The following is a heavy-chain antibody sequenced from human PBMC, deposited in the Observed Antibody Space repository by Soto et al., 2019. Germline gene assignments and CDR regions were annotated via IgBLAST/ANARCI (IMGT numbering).Heavy chain of an antibody. CDR3: ARDLMTTVTTCLDY. D-gene: IGHD4-17*01. Sequence: QVQLVESGGGVVQPGRSLRLSCAASGFTFSSYGMHWVRQAPGKGLEWVAVIWYDGSNKYYADSVKGRFTISRDNXMNTLYLQMNSLRAEDTAVYYCARDLMTTVTTCLDYWGQGTLVTVSS. CDR2: IWYDGSNK. J-gene: IGHJ4*02. CDR1: GFTFSSYG. V-gene: IGHV3-33*01.